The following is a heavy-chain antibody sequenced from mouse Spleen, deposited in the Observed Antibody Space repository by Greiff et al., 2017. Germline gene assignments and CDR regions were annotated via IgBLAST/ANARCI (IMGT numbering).Heavy chain of an antibody. J-gene: IGHJ4*01. D-gene: IGHD2-12*01. CDR1: GFTFSSYA. Sequence: EVKLMESGGGLVKPGGSLKLSCAASGFTFSSYAMSWVRQTPEKRLEWVATISSGGSYTYYPDSVKGRFTISRDNAKNTLYLQMSSLRSEDTAMYYCARNDNYAMDYWGQGTSVTVSS. CDR3: ARNDNYAMDY. V-gene: IGHV5-9-1*01. CDR2: ISSGGSYT.